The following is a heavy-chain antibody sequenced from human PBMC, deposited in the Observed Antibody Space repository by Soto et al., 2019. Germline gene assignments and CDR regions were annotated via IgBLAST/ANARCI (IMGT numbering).Heavy chain of an antibody. J-gene: IGHJ6*02. CDR2: IKEDGSEK. CDR1: GFTFSSSW. D-gene: IGHD5-12*01. V-gene: IGHV3-7*01. CDR3: ARDPAPVGYRGLDV. Sequence: LRLSGAASGFTFSSSWMTWVRQAPGKGLAWVANIKEDGSEKYYVDSVKGRFTISRDNTNESLYLQMNSLRAEDTAVYYCARDPAPVGYRGLDVWGQGTTVTVSS.